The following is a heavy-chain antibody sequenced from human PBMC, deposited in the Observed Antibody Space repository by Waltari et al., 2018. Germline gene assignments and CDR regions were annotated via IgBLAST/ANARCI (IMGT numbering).Heavy chain of an antibody. CDR1: GYSISSGYY. CDR2: IYHSGST. Sequence: QVQLQESGPGLVKPSETLSLTCAVSGYSISSGYYWGWIRQPPGKGLEWIGSIYHSGSTYYDPSLKSRVTISVDTSKNQFSLKLSSVTAADTAVYYCARGRGRGYCSGGSCYRPYGDYDYWGQGTLVTVSS. CDR3: ARGRGRGYCSGGSCYRPYGDYDY. J-gene: IGHJ4*02. V-gene: IGHV4-38-2*01. D-gene: IGHD2-15*01.